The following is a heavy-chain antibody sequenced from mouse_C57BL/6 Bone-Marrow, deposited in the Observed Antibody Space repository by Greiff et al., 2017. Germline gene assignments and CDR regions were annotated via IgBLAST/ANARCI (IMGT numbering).Heavy chain of an antibody. CDR3: ARDECYWYFDV. Sequence: VQLVESGGGLVKPGGSLKLSCAASGFTFSSYAMSWVRQTPEKRLEWVATISDGGSYTYYPDNVKGRFTISRDNAKNNLYLQMSHLKSEDTAMYYCARDECYWYFDVWGTGTTVTVSS. CDR1: GFTFSSYA. J-gene: IGHJ1*03. V-gene: IGHV5-4*01. CDR2: ISDGGSYT.